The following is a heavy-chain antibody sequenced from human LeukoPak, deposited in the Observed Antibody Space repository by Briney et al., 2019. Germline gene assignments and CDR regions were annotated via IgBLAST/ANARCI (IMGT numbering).Heavy chain of an antibody. V-gene: IGHV4-59*01. D-gene: IGHD2-8*02. CDR2: IYYSGST. CDR1: GGSISSYY. J-gene: IGHJ3*02. CDR3: ARGRRETLVSDAFDI. Sequence: SETLSLTCTVSGGSISSYYWSWIRQPPGKGLEWIGYIYYSGSTNYNPSLKSRVTISVDTSKNQFSLKLSSATAADTAVYYCARGRRETLVSDAFDIWGQGTMVTVSS.